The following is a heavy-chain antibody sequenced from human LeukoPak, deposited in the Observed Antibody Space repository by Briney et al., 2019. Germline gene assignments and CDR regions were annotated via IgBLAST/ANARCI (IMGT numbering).Heavy chain of an antibody. D-gene: IGHD2-21*02. CDR3: ARETAYCGGDCYSDFDY. V-gene: IGHV3-7*05. Sequence: GGSLRLSCAASGFTFSSYWMSWVRQAPGKGLEWVANIKQDASEKYYVDSVKGRFTISRDNAKNSLYLQMNSLRAEDTAVYYCARETAYCGGDCYSDFDYWGQGTLVTVSS. CDR1: GFTFSSYW. J-gene: IGHJ4*02. CDR2: IKQDASEK.